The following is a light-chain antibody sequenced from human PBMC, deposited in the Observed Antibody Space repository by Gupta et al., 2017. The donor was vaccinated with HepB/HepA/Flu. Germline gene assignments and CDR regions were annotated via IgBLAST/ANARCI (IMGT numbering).Light chain of an antibody. CDR2: DAS. CDR3: QQRSHWCS. V-gene: IGKV3-11*01. Sequence: EIVLTQSPGPLSLSPGERATFSCRASQSVSTYLNWYQQKPGQPPRLLIYDASNRATGIPARFSGSGSGTDFTLTISSVEPEDFAVYYCQQRSHWCSFGQGTKLEIK. J-gene: IGKJ2*04. CDR1: QSVSTY.